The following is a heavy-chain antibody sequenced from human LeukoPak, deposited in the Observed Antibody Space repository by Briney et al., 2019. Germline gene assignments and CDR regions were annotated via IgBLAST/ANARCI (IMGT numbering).Heavy chain of an antibody. V-gene: IGHV4-59*08. CDR2: ISHSGLT. CDR1: GGSISGYY. CDR3: ARHRAIAGPFDH. Sequence: SETLSLTCTVSGGSISGYYCSWFRLPPGKGLEWIGQISHSGLTKYNPAFKSRLTISVDTSKNQISVNLISVTAADTAFYYCARHRAIAGPFDHWGQGALVTVSP. D-gene: IGHD6-19*01. J-gene: IGHJ4*02.